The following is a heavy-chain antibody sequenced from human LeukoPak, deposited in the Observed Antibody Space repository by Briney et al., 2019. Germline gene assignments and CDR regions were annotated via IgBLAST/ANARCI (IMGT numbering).Heavy chain of an antibody. CDR1: GFMFSTSW. Sequence: GGSLRLSCAASGFMFSTSWMTWVRQAPGKGLEWVANIKRDGSVTNYEDSVKGRFTVSRDNAKNSLYLQMNSLRAEDTAVYYCASGLGIGVFDYWGQGTLVTVSS. J-gene: IGHJ4*02. V-gene: IGHV3-7*01. D-gene: IGHD3/OR15-3a*01. CDR2: IKRDGSVT. CDR3: ASGLGIGVFDY.